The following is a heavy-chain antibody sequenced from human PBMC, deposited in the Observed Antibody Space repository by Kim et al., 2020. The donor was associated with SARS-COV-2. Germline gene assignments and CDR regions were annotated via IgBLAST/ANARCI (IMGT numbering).Heavy chain of an antibody. D-gene: IGHD2-15*01. J-gene: IGHJ5*02. V-gene: IGHV1-46*01. CDR3: ALLRAVVVAATSHDFDP. Sequence: FQGRVTMTRDTSTSTVYMELSSLRSEDTAVYYCALLRAVVVAATSHDFDPWGQGTLVTVSS.